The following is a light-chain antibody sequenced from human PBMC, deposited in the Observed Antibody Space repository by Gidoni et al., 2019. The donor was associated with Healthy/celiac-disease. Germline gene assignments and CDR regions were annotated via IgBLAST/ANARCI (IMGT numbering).Light chain of an antibody. CDR3: QQLNSYPYT. V-gene: IGKV1-9*01. CDR1: QGISSY. CDR2: AAS. J-gene: IGKJ2*01. Sequence: IQLTQSPSSLSASVGERVPIPCRGSQGISSYLVWYQQKPGKAPKLLIYAASTLQSGVPSRFSGSGSGTDFTLTISSLQPEDFATYYCQQLNSYPYTFGQGTKLEIK.